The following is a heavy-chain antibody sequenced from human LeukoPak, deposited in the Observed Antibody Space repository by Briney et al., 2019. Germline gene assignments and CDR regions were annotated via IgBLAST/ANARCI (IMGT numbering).Heavy chain of an antibody. D-gene: IGHD6-19*01. CDR3: AKVHSSGWRYPLLRGDPNYYFDY. Sequence: GGSLRLSCAASGFTFSSYATSWVRQAPGKGLEWVSAISGSGGSTYYADSVKGRFTISRDNSKNTLYLQMNSLRAEDTAVYYCAKVHSSGWRYPLLRGDPNYYFDYWGQGTLVTVSS. CDR2: ISGSGGST. CDR1: GFTFSSYA. J-gene: IGHJ4*02. V-gene: IGHV3-23*01.